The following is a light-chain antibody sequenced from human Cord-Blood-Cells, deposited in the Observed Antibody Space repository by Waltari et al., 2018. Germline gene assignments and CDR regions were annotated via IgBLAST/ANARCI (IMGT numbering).Light chain of an antibody. J-gene: IGLJ3*02. V-gene: IGLV2-14*01. CDR2: DVS. CDR3: SSYTSSSTWV. Sequence: QSALTQPASVSGSPGQSITISCTGTSSDVGGYNYVSWYQQQPGKAPKLMIYDVSNRPSGVSNRFSGSKSGNTASLTISGLQAEDEADYYCSSYTSSSTWVFGRGTKLTVL. CDR1: SSDVGGYNY.